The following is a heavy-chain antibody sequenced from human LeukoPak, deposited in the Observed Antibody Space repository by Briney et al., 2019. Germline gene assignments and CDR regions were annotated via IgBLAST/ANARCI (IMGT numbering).Heavy chain of an antibody. CDR2: IYSSGST. CDR3: ARGAYGSGSTNWFDP. V-gene: IGHV4-4*07. D-gene: IGHD3-10*01. J-gene: IGHJ5*02. Sequence: SETRALTCTVSGGSISSYYWSWIRQPAGKGLEWIGRIYSSGSTDYNSSLKSRVTMPVDTSKNQFSLKLSSVTAADTAVYYCARGAYGSGSTNWFDPWGQGTLVTVSS. CDR1: GGSISSYY.